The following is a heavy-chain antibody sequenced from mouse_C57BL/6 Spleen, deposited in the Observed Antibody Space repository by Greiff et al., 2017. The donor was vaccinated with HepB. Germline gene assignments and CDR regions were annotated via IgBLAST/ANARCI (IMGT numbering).Heavy chain of an antibody. Sequence: EVQLVESGGDLVKPGGSLKLSCAASGFTFSSYGMSWVRQTPDKRLEWVATISSGGSYTYYPDSVKGRFTISRDNAKNTLYLQMSSLKSEDTAMYYCARPSYYGSSWYFDVWGTGTTVTVSS. D-gene: IGHD1-1*01. CDR1: GFTFSSYG. CDR3: ARPSYYGSSWYFDV. V-gene: IGHV5-6*01. J-gene: IGHJ1*03. CDR2: ISSGGSYT.